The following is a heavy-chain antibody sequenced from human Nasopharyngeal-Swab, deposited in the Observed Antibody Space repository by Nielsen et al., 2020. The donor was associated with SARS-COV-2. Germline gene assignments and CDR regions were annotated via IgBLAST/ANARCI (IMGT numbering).Heavy chain of an antibody. D-gene: IGHD5-24*01. CDR3: ARDRGEMATIGAWDY. Sequence: GESLKISCGASGLSFSGYWMSWVRQAPGKGLEWGANIKQDGSEKYYVDSVKGRFTISRDNAKNSLYLQMNSLRAEDTAVYYCARDRGEMATIGAWDYWGQGTLVTVSS. CDR2: IKQDGSEK. V-gene: IGHV3-7*01. J-gene: IGHJ4*02. CDR1: GLSFSGYW.